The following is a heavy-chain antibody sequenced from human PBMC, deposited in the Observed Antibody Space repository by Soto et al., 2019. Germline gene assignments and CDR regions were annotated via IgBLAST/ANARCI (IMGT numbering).Heavy chain of an antibody. D-gene: IGHD3-22*01. CDR1: GFTFSDYY. CDR2: ISSSGRTI. Sequence: QVQLVESGGGLVKPVGSLRLSCEASGFTFSDYYMSWIRQAPGKGLEWVSYISSSGRTIYYADSVKGRFTISRDNAKNSLYLQMNSLRAEDTAVYYCARDRYYYDSSGYYDYWGQGTLVTVSS. J-gene: IGHJ4*02. V-gene: IGHV3-11*01. CDR3: ARDRYYYDSSGYYDY.